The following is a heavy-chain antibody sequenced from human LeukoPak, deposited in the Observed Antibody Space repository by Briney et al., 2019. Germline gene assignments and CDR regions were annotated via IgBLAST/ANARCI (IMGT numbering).Heavy chain of an antibody. D-gene: IGHD1-26*01. V-gene: IGHV3-21*01. Sequence: GGSLRLSCEASGFTFSSYSMNWVRQAPGKGLEWVSSISSSSSYIYSADSMKGRFTISRDNSKNTLYLQMNSLRAEDTAVYYCAKGYGWEASYYYYYMDVWGKGTTVTISS. CDR1: GFTFSSYS. CDR3: AKGYGWEASYYYYYMDV. CDR2: ISSSSSYI. J-gene: IGHJ6*03.